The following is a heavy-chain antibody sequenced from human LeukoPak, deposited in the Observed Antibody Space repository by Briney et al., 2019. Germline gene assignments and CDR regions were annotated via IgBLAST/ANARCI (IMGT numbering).Heavy chain of an antibody. CDR1: GFTFSSYS. D-gene: IGHD4-23*01. J-gene: IGHJ4*02. V-gene: IGHV3-21*04. CDR2: ISSSSSYI. Sequence: AGGSLRLSCAASGFTFSSYSMNWVRQAPGKGLEWVSSISSSSSYIYYADSVKGRFTISRDNSKNTLYLQMNSLRAEDTAVYYCAKITPGGFDYWGQGTLVTVSS. CDR3: AKITPGGFDY.